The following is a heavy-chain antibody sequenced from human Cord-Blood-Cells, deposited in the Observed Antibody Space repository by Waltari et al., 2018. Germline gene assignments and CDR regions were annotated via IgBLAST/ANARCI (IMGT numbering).Heavy chain of an antibody. Sequence: QVQLVQSGAEGKKPGYPVKVPCKASGGPLSSYAISWVRPAPGQGLVWMGGILPLFGTANYAQKFQGGGTITADESTSTAYMELSSLRSEDTAVYYCSIRDYDILTGYYNYCGQGTLVTVSS. V-gene: IGHV1-69*01. CDR3: SIRDYDILTGYYNY. J-gene: IGHJ4*02. CDR1: GGPLSSYA. D-gene: IGHD3-9*01. CDR2: ILPLFGTA.